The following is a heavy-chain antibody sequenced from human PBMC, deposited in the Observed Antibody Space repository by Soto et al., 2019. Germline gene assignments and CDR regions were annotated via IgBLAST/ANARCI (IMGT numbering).Heavy chain of an antibody. CDR1: SGSVFSSNW. D-gene: IGHD6-19*01. CDR3: ASHLVMAGTRGFDH. J-gene: IGHJ4*02. V-gene: IGHV4-4*02. CDR2: TRNSGGA. Sequence: QVQLQESGPRLVKSSGTLSLTCAVSSGSVFSSNWWSWVRLPPGKGLEWIGETRNSGGANYNPSLKSRVTITVDRSRNHIFLELSSVTAADTAVYYCASHLVMAGTRGFDHWGLGTLVTVSS.